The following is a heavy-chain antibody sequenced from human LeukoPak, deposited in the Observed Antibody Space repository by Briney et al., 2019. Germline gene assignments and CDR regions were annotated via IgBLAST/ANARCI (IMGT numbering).Heavy chain of an antibody. V-gene: IGHV4-39*07. CDR3: ARDDYNDDLANNYFDY. Sequence: SETLSLTCTVSGGSISSSSYYWGWIRQPPGKGLEWIGSIYYSGSTYYNPSLKSRVTISVDTSKNQFSLKLSSVTAADTAVYYCARDDYNDDLANNYFDYWGQGTLLTVSS. CDR2: IYYSGST. J-gene: IGHJ4*02. CDR1: GGSISSSSYY. D-gene: IGHD4-11*01.